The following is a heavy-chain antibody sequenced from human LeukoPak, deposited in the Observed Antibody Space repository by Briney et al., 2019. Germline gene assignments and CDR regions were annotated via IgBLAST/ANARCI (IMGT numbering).Heavy chain of an antibody. D-gene: IGHD4-17*01. CDR3: ARVLKATVRTSNFDY. V-gene: IGHV1-2*06. CDR1: GYTFTDYY. Sequence: ASVKVSCKASGYTFTDYYMYWVRQAPGQGLEWMGRINPNSGDTFYAQKFQGRVTMTRDTSISTAYMELSRLRSDDTAVYYCARVLKATVRTSNFDYWGQGTLVTVSS. CDR2: INPNSGDT. J-gene: IGHJ4*02.